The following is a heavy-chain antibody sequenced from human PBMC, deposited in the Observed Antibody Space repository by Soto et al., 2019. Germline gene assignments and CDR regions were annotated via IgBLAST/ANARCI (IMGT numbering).Heavy chain of an antibody. Sequence: QVQLVQSGAEVKKPGSSVKVSCKASGGTFSSYAISWVRQAPGQGLEWMGGIIPIFGTANYAKKFQGRVTITADETKSTAYMELSSLRSEDTAVYYCARERIPRGVYGHYFDYWGQGTLVTVAS. D-gene: IGHD2-15*01. CDR1: GGTFSSYA. J-gene: IGHJ4*02. CDR2: IIPIFGTA. CDR3: ARERIPRGVYGHYFDY. V-gene: IGHV1-69*01.